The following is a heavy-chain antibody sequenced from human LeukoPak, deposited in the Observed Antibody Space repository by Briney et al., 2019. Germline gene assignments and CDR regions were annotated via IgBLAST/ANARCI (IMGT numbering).Heavy chain of an antibody. V-gene: IGHV3-23*01. CDR3: AKAERIYGSGSSNWFDP. J-gene: IGHJ5*02. CDR1: GFTFSSYA. Sequence: PGRSLRLSCAASGFTFSSYAMHWVRQAPGKGLEWVSAISGSGGSTYYADSVKGRFTVSRDNSKNTLYLQMNSLRAEDTAVYYCAKAERIYGSGSSNWFDPWGQGTLVTVSS. D-gene: IGHD3-10*01. CDR2: ISGSGGST.